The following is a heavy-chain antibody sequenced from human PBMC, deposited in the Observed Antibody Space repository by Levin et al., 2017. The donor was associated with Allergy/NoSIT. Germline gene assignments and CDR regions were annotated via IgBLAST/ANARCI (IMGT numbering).Heavy chain of an antibody. CDR3: VRDYNFGLDV. J-gene: IGHJ6*02. D-gene: IGHD5-24*01. CDR1: GASITSSK. V-gene: IGHV4-59*01. CDR2: SKIT. Sequence: SQTLSLTCSVSGASITSSKWTWIRQPPGKGLQWIGDSKITVHNPSLWGRVSISIDTSKNQLYLRLSSVTAADTATYYCVRDYNFGLDVWGPGTTVTVTS.